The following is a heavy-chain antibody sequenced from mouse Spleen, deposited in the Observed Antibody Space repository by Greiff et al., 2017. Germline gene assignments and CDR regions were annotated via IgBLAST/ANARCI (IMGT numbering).Heavy chain of an antibody. J-gene: IGHJ4*01. D-gene: IGHD1-1*01. Sequence: QVQLQQSGPGLVAPSQSLSITCTVSGFSLTGYGVNWVRQPPGKGLEWLGMIWGDGSTDYNSALKSRLSISKDNSKSQVFLKMNSLQTDDTARYYCASSLTVVADYYAMDYWGQGTSVTVSS. CDR3: ASSLTVVADYYAMDY. V-gene: IGHV2-6-7*01. CDR1: GFSLTGYG. CDR2: IWGDGST.